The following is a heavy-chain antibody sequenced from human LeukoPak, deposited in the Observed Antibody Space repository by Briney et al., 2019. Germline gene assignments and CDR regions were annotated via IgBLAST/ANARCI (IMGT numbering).Heavy chain of an antibody. CDR1: GGSFSGYY. D-gene: IGHD5-12*01. CDR3: ARGYSGYDYNYFDY. V-gene: IGHV4-34*01. CDR2: INRSGST. J-gene: IGHJ4*02. Sequence: KPSETLSLTCAVYGGSFSGYYWSWIRQPPGKGLEWIGEINRSGSTNYNPSLKSRVTISVDTSKNQFSLKLSSVTAADTAVYYCARGYSGYDYNYFDYWGQGTLVTVSS.